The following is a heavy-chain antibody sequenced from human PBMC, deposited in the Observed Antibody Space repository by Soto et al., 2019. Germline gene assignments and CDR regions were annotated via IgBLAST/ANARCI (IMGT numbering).Heavy chain of an antibody. CDR2: ISVSSDKT. CDR3: TLWDGYADV. J-gene: IGHJ6*02. V-gene: IGHV3-23*01. D-gene: IGHD2-15*01. CDR1: GFAFSTYG. Sequence: EVLLLESGGGLVQPGGSLRLSCAASGFAFSTYGTTWVRQAPGKGLEWISGISVSSDKTFYADSVQGRFTISRDISKNTLYLQMNSLRDEDTAVYYCTLWDGYADVWGQGTTVTVSS.